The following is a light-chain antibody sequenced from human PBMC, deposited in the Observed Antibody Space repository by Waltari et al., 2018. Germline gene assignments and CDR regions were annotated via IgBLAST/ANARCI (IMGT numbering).Light chain of an antibody. CDR3: QQSYSIPLT. CDR2: AAS. Sequence: DIEMTQSPTSLSASVGDRVTITCRASQSISSYLNWYKQKPWKAPKVLIYAASSLQSGVPSRSSGSGSGTDFTLTISSLQPVDFATYYCQQSYSIPLTFGPGTKVDIK. CDR1: QSISSY. V-gene: IGKV1-39*01. J-gene: IGKJ3*01.